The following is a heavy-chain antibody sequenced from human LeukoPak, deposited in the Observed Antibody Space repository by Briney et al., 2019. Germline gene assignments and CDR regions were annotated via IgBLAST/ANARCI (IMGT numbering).Heavy chain of an antibody. V-gene: IGHV3-74*01. J-gene: IGHJ6*03. CDR1: GFTFSNYW. Sequence: QAGGSLRLSCAASGFTFSNYWMHWVRQAPGKGLVWVSRINSDGINTSYADSVKGRFTISRDNAKNTLNLQMNSLRAEDTAVYYCARGRAGRGYSYVIYYYYYMDVWGKGTTVTVSS. CDR2: INSDGINT. D-gene: IGHD5-18*01. CDR3: ARGRAGRGYSYVIYYYYYMDV.